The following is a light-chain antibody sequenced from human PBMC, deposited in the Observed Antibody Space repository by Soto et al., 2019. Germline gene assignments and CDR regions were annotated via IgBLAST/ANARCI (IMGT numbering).Light chain of an antibody. J-gene: IGKJ1*01. Sequence: EIVMTQSPATLSVSPGERATLSCRASQSVSSDLAWYHQKPGQAPRLLIYGASTRATGIPAMFSGSGSGTEFTLTLNSLQSEDFAVYYCQQYNNWPRTFGQGTKLEIK. CDR1: QSVSSD. CDR3: QQYNNWPRT. CDR2: GAS. V-gene: IGKV3-15*01.